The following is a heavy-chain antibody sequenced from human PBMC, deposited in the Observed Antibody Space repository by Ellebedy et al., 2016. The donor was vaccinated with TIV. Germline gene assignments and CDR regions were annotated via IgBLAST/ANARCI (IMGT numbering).Heavy chain of an antibody. J-gene: IGHJ4*02. CDR2: ISFDGRNK. CDR1: GFTFSSYG. Sequence: GESLRISCAASGFTFSSYGMHWVRQAPGKGLEWVAIISFDGRNKYYADSVKGRFTISRDNSKNTVYLQMNSLRAEDTAVYYCARDPGDYYLDYWGQGTLVTVSS. CDR3: ARDPGDYYLDY. D-gene: IGHD4-17*01. V-gene: IGHV3-30*03.